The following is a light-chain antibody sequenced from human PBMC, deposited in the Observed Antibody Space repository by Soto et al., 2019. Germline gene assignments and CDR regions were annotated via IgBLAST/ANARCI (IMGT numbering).Light chain of an antibody. CDR3: QQYHSWPPLT. CDR1: QSININ. Sequence: EVQMTQSPATLSVSPGERVTLSRRASQSININLAWYQQKPGQAPRVLIYGASSRASGIPDRFSGSGSGTDFTLTISRLEHDDFAFYYCQQYHSWPPLTFGGGTRVEIK. CDR2: GAS. V-gene: IGKV3D-15*01. J-gene: IGKJ4*01.